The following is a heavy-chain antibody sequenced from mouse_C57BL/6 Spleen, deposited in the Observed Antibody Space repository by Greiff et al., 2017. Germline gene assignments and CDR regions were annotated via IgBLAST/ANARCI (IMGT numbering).Heavy chain of an antibody. CDR3: ARFEYDGYSNFDY. CDR1: GYAFSSSW. D-gene: IGHD2-3*01. Sequence: VQLLQSGPELVKPGASVKISCKASGYAFSSSWMNWVKQRPGKGLEWIGRIYPGDGDTNYNGKFKGKATLTADKSSSTAYMQLSSLTYEDSAVSFCARFEYDGYSNFDYWGQGTTLTVSS. J-gene: IGHJ2*01. CDR2: IYPGDGDT. V-gene: IGHV1-82*01.